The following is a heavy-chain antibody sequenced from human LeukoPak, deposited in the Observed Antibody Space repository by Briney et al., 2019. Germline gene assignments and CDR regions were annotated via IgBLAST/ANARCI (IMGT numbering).Heavy chain of an antibody. CDR3: ARGHSSSWSFFDY. CDR1: GGSISSSSYY. V-gene: IGHV4-39*07. CDR2: IYYSGST. Sequence: SETLSLTCTVSGGSISSSSYYWGWIRQPPGKGLEWIGSIYYSGSTYYNPSLKSRVIISVDTSKNQFSLKLSSVTAADTAVYYCARGHSSSWSFFDYWGQGTLVTVSS. J-gene: IGHJ4*02. D-gene: IGHD6-13*01.